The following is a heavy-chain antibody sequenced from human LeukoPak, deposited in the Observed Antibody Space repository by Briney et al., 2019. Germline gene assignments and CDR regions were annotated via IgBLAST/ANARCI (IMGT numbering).Heavy chain of an antibody. CDR1: GFTFSSYT. J-gene: IGHJ4*02. CDR3: AKAGIVVVITPNGFDY. D-gene: IGHD3-22*01. V-gene: IGHV3-23*01. CDR2: ISGSGGST. Sequence: GGSLRLSCAASGFTFSSYTMSWVRQAPGKGLEWVSAISGSGGSTYYADSVKGRFTISRDNSKNTLYLQMNSLRAEDTAVYYCAKAGIVVVITPNGFDYWGQGTLVTVSS.